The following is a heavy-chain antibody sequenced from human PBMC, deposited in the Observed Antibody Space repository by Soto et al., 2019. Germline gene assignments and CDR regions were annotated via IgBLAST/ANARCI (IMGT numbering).Heavy chain of an antibody. J-gene: IGHJ4*02. D-gene: IGHD5-12*01. V-gene: IGHV4-30-2*02. CDR2: IYHSGST. CDR1: GGSISSGGYS. CDR3: AAGGGLPRYY. Sequence: QLQLQESGSGLVKPSQTLSLTCAVSGGSISSGGYSWSWIRQPPGKGLEWIGYIYHSGSTDYNPALKVRLTIPVDRSKNQFPLKLRSVTAAATAVYYCAAGGGLPRYYWGQGTLVTVSS.